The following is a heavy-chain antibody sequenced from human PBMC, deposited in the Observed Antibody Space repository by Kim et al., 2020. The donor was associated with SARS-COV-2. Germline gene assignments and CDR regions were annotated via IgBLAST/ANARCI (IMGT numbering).Heavy chain of an antibody. D-gene: IGHD6-25*01. CDR2: IGRDDDN. Sequence: GGSLRLSCAASGFAFSDYAMSWVRQLPDKGLEWVATIGRDDDNWYSDSVKGRCMISSENSKSIKFLQMNDLRAADTALYFFSKRGRGYGPLDHWSPGT. CDR1: GFAFSDYA. J-gene: IGHJ1*01. CDR3: SKRGRGYGPLDH. V-gene: IGHV3-23*01.